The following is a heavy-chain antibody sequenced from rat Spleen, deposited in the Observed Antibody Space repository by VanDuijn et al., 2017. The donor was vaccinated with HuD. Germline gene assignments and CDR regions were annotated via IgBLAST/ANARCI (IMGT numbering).Heavy chain of an antibody. V-gene: IGHV5-7*01. CDR3: TTENYWFAY. J-gene: IGHJ3*01. D-gene: IGHD1-10*01. CDR1: GFIFSDYN. CDR2: ITHDGTGT. Sequence: EVQLVESGGGLVQPGRSLKLSCAASGFIFSDYNMAWVRQAPKKGLEWVAAITHDGTGTYYRDSVKGRFTISRDNAKTTLYLQMNSLRSEDTATYYCTTENYWFAYWGQGTLVTVSS.